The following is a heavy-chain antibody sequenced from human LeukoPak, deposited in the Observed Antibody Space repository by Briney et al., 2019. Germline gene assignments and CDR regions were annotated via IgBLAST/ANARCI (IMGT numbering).Heavy chain of an antibody. V-gene: IGHV3-48*03. Sequence: GGSLSLSRAASGFTSSSYEMNWVRQAPGKGLEWVSYISSSGRTIYYADSVKGRFTTSRDNAKNSLYLQMNSLRAEDTAVYYCARDRYYGSGSYDYWGQGTLVTVSS. CDR2: ISSSGRTI. CDR1: GFTSSSYE. D-gene: IGHD3-10*01. J-gene: IGHJ4*02. CDR3: ARDRYYGSGSYDY.